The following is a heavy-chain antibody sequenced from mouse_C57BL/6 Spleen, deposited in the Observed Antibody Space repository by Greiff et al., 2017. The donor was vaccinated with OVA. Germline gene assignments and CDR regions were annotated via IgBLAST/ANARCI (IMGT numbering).Heavy chain of an antibody. CDR1: GYTFTSYW. D-gene: IGHD1-1*01. CDR3: ARGDGLDY. V-gene: IGHV1-50*01. CDR2: IDPSDSYT. J-gene: IGHJ2*01. Sequence: VQLQQPGAELVKPGASVKLSCKASGYTFTSYWMQWVKQRPGQGLEWIGEIDPSDSYTNYNQKFKGKATLTVDTSSSTAYMQLSSLTSEDSAVYYCARGDGLDYWGQGTTLTVSS.